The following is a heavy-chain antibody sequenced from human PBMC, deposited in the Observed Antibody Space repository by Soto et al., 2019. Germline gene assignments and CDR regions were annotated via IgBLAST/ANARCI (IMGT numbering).Heavy chain of an antibody. CDR3: AREWEEGFCFDH. Sequence: QVQLVQSGAEVRKPGASVKVSCKTSGYIFTNYDINWVRQAAGQGLEWVGWMNPNTGDTGYAQKFQGRVTITRNTSISTAYMELSSLRSDDTAVYYCAREWEEGFCFDHWGQGALVTVSS. CDR1: GYIFTNYD. V-gene: IGHV1-8*01. D-gene: IGHD1-26*01. CDR2: MNPNTGDT. J-gene: IGHJ4*02.